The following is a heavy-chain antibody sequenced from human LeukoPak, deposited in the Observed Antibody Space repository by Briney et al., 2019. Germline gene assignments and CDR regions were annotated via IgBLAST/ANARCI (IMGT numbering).Heavy chain of an antibody. CDR1: GYIFTGYY. Sequence: ASVKVSCKASGYIFTGYYMHWVRQAPGQGLEWMGWINPNSGDTNYAQKFQGRVTMTRDTSTSTVYMELSSLRSEDTAVYYCARGWFSGSYYNLLGYWGQGTLVTVSS. CDR3: ARGWFSGSYYNLLGY. CDR2: INPNSGDT. V-gene: IGHV1-2*02. J-gene: IGHJ4*02. D-gene: IGHD3-10*01.